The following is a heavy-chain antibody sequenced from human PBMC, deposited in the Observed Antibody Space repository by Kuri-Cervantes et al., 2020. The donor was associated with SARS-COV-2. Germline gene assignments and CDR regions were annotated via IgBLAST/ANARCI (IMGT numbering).Heavy chain of an antibody. J-gene: IGHJ6*03. V-gene: IGHV4-39*07. D-gene: IGHD2-15*01. Sequence: GSLRLSCTVSGGPISSSSYYWGWIRQSPGKGLEWIGEINHSGSTNYNPSLKSRVTISVDTSKNQFSLKLSSVTAADTAVYFCARGQGVAVPVALLVFLGYYMDVWGKGTTVTVSS. CDR1: GGPISSSSYY. CDR3: ARGQGVAVPVALLVFLGYYMDV. CDR2: INHSGST.